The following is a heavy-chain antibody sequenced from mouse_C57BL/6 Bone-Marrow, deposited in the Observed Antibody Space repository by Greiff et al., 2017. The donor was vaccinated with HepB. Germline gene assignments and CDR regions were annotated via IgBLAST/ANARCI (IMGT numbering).Heavy chain of an antibody. CDR2: ISDGGSYT. CDR1: GFTFSSYA. J-gene: IGHJ4*01. V-gene: IGHV5-4*01. CDR3: ARITTVVSYYAMDY. Sequence: EVHLVESGGGLVKPGGSLKLSCAASGFTFSSYAMSWVRQTPEKRLEWVATISDGGSYTYYPDNVKGRFTISRDNAKNNLYLQMSHLKSEDTAMYYCARITTVVSYYAMDYWGQGTSVTVSS. D-gene: IGHD1-1*01.